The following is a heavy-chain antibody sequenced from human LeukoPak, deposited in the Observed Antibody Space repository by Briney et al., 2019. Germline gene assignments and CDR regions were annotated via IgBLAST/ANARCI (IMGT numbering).Heavy chain of an antibody. CDR2: IWYDGSNK. CDR3: ARDLGDYSNFNWFDP. J-gene: IGHJ5*02. Sequence: GSLRLSCAASGFTFSSYGMHWVRQAPGKGLEWVAVIWYDGSNKYYADSVKGRFTISRDNSKNTLYLQMNSLRAEDTAVYYCARDLGDYSNFNWFDPWGQGTLVTVSS. D-gene: IGHD4-11*01. CDR1: GFTFSSYG. V-gene: IGHV3-33*01.